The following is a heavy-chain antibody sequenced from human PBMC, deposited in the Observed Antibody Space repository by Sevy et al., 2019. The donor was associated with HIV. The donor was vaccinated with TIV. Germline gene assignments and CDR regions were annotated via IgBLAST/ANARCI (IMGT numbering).Heavy chain of an antibody. D-gene: IGHD5-12*01. V-gene: IGHV4-34*01. CDR3: ARRKGVATPKRDYYGMDV. J-gene: IGHJ6*02. CDR2: INHSGST. CDR1: GGSFSGYY. Sequence: WETLSLTCAVYGGSFSGYYWSWIHQPPGKGLEWIGEINHSGSTNYNPSLKSRVTISVDTSKNQFSLKLSSVTAADTAVYYCARRKGVATPKRDYYGMDVWGQGTTVTVSS.